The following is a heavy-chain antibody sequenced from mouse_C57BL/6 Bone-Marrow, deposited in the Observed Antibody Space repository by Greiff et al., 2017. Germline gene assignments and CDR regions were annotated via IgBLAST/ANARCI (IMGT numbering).Heavy chain of an antibody. CDR2: IDPSDSYT. V-gene: IGHV1-50*01. Sequence: QVQLQQPGAELVKPGASVKLSCKASGYTFTSYWMQWVKQRPGQGLEWIGEIDPSDSYTNYNQKFKGKATLTVDTSSSTAYMQLSSLTSEDSAVYDCASGAWFAYWGQGTLVTVSA. CDR3: ASGAWFAY. J-gene: IGHJ3*01. CDR1: GYTFTSYW.